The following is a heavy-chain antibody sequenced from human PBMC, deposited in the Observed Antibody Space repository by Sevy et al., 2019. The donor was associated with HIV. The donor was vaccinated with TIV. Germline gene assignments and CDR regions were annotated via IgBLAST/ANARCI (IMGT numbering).Heavy chain of an antibody. CDR2: IYYIGST. D-gene: IGHD1-26*01. CDR3: ASGELLFQPHSPPTYYFDY. Sequence: SETLSLTCTVSGGSISSYYWSWIRQPPGKGLEWIGYIYYIGSTNYNPSLKSRVTISVDTSKNQFSLKLSSVTAADTAVYYCASGELLFQPHSPPTYYFDYWGQGTLVTVSS. V-gene: IGHV4-59*13. J-gene: IGHJ4*02. CDR1: GGSISSYY.